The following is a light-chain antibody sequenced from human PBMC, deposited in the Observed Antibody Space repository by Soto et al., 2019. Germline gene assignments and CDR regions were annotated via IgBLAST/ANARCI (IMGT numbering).Light chain of an antibody. CDR1: QTLSSSR. J-gene: IGKJ2*01. V-gene: IGKV3-20*01. CDR3: HQYGSSLMYT. Sequence: EIVLTQSPGTLSLSPGERATLSCRASQTLSSSRLAWYQQKAGQAPRLLIYGASSRATGIPDRFSGSGSGTEFTLTISRLEPEDFAVYYCHQYGSSLMYTFGQGTRLDIK. CDR2: GAS.